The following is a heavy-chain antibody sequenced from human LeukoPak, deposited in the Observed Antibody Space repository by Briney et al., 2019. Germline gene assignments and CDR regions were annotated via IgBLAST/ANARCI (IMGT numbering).Heavy chain of an antibody. CDR1: AFTFNNYG. CDR3: AKGVITMVRGVTRFDY. CDR2: ISWNSGSI. D-gene: IGHD3-10*01. V-gene: IGHV3-9*01. J-gene: IGHJ4*02. Sequence: GGSLRLSCAASAFTFNNYGMHWVRQAPGKGLEWVSGISWNSGSIGYADSVKGRFTISRDNAKNSLYLQMNSLRAEDTALYYCAKGVITMVRGVTRFDYWGQGTLVTVSS.